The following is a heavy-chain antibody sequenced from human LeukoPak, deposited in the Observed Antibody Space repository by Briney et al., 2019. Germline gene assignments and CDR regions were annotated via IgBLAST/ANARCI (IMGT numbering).Heavy chain of an antibody. J-gene: IGHJ4*02. CDR3: AKDTGYSSGWDYFDY. CDR2: ISGDGGST. D-gene: IGHD6-19*01. CDR1: GFTFDDYA. V-gene: IGHV3-43*02. Sequence: PGGSLRLSCAASGFTFDDYATHWVRQAPGKGLEWVSLISGDGGSTYYADSVKGRFTISRDNSKNSLYLQMNSLRTEDTALYYCAKDTGYSSGWDYFDYWGQGTLVTVSS.